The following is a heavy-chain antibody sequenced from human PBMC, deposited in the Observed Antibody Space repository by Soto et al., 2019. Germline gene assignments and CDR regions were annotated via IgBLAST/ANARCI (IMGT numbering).Heavy chain of an antibody. CDR1: GGSISSYY. Sequence: SETLSLTCTVSGGSISSYYWSWIRQPPGKGLEWIGYIYYSGSTNYNPSLKSRVTISVDTSKNQFSLKLGSVTAADTAVYYCAKIPWADYGGIFDPWGQGTLVTVSS. D-gene: IGHD4-17*01. CDR2: IYYSGST. V-gene: IGHV4-59*01. J-gene: IGHJ5*02. CDR3: AKIPWADYGGIFDP.